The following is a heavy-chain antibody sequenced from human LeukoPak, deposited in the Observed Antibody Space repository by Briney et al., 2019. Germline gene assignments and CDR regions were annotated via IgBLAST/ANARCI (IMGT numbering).Heavy chain of an antibody. D-gene: IGHD3-10*01. J-gene: IGHJ3*01. CDR1: GFTFSSYS. CDR2: ISSSSSYI. V-gene: IGHV3-21*01. CDR3: ARDSSLLISRFGLAV. Sequence: TGGSLRLSCAASGFTFSSYSMNWVRQAPGKGLEWVSSISSSSSYIYYADSVKGRVTISRDNAKNSLYLQMNSLRAEDTAVYYCARDSSLLISRFGLAVWGQGTMVTVSS.